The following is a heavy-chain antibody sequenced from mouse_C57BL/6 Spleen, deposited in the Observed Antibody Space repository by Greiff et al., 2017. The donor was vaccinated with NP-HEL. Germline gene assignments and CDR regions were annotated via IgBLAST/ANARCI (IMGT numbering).Heavy chain of an antibody. CDR2: IDPENGDT. J-gene: IGHJ3*01. D-gene: IGHD4-1*01. V-gene: IGHV14-4*01. CDR3: TTDWGRFDY. CDR1: GFNFKDDY. Sequence: EVMLVESGAELVRPGASVKLSCKASGFNFKDDYMHWVKQRPEKGLEWIGWIDPENGDTKYASKFQGKATFTADTSSNTAYLELSSLTSEDTAVYYCTTDWGRFDYWGQGTLVTVSA.